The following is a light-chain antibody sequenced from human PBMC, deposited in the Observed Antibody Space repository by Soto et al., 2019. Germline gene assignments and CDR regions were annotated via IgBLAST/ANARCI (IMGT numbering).Light chain of an antibody. CDR3: SSYAGSNNYVV. CDR2: EVS. J-gene: IGLJ2*01. Sequence: QSALTQPPSASGSPGQSVTISCTGTSSDVGGYNYVSWYQQHPGKAPKLMIYEVSKRPSGVPDRFSGSKSGNPASLTVSGLNAEDEDDYYCSSYAGSNNYVVFGGGTKLTVL. CDR1: SSDVGGYNY. V-gene: IGLV2-8*01.